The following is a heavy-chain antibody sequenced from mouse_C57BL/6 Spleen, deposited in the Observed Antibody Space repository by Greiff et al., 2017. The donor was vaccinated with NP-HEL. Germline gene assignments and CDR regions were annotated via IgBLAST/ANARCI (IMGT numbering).Heavy chain of an antibody. D-gene: IGHD3-3*01. Sequence: VQLQQSGPGLVKPSQSLSLTCSVTGYSITSGYYWNWIRQFPGNKLEWMGYISYDGSNNYNPSLKNRISITRDTSKNQFFLKLNSVTTEDTATYYCAREEGPYFDVWGTGTTVTVSS. V-gene: IGHV3-6*01. CDR1: GYSITSGYY. J-gene: IGHJ1*03. CDR3: AREEGPYFDV. CDR2: ISYDGSN.